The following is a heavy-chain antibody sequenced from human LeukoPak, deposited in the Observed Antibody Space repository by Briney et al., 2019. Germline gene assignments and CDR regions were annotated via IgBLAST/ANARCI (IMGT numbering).Heavy chain of an antibody. CDR1: GFTFTNAW. V-gene: IGHV3-74*01. D-gene: IGHD1-1*01. Sequence: GGSLRLSCAASGFTFTNAWMHWVRQAPGKGLVWVSRINSDGSSTSYADSVKGRFTISRDNAKNTLYLQMNSLRAEDTAVYYCARAGQVRRPWLLNAFDIWGQGTMVTVSS. CDR3: ARAGQVRRPWLLNAFDI. CDR2: INSDGSST. J-gene: IGHJ3*02.